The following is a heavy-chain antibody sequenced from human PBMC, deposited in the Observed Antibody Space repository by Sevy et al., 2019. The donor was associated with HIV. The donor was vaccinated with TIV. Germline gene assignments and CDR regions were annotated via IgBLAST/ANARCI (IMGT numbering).Heavy chain of an antibody. D-gene: IGHD2-21*02. CDR2: INPNTSDT. CDR3: ARDFLAVTSIPSDAFDI. V-gene: IGHV1-2*02. J-gene: IGHJ3*02. Sequence: ASVKVSCKASGYSFTGYYMNWVRQAPGQGLEWMGWINPNTSDTTYSEKFEGGVTMTRDSSLSTAYLELRGLRSDDTAVYHCARDFLAVTSIPSDAFDIWGQGTLVTVSS. CDR1: GYSFTGYY.